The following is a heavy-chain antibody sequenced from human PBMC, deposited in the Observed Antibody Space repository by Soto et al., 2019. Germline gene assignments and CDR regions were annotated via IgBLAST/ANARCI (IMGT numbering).Heavy chain of an antibody. Sequence: EVQLVESGGGLVQPGGSLRLSCAASGFTFSSYSMNWVRQAPGKGLEWVSYISSSSSTIYYADSVKGRFTISRDNAKNSRYLQSNSLRDEDTAVYYCASEGVTRNWCVPWGQGTLVTFSS. CDR3: ASEGVTRNWCVP. CDR2: ISSSSSTI. J-gene: IGHJ5*02. CDR1: GFTFSSYS. D-gene: IGHD2-21*02. V-gene: IGHV3-48*02.